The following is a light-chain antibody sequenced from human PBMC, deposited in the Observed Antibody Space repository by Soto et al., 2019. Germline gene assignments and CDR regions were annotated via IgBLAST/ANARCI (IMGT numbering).Light chain of an antibody. CDR1: QTVSSTY. Sequence: EIVLTQSPGTLSLSPGERATLSCRASQTVSSTYLAWYQQKPGQAPRLLIYGASSRATGIPDRFSGSGSGTDFTLTISSLDPADFAVYYCQQYGSSPRTFGQGTKVELK. CDR2: GAS. V-gene: IGKV3-20*01. CDR3: QQYGSSPRT. J-gene: IGKJ1*01.